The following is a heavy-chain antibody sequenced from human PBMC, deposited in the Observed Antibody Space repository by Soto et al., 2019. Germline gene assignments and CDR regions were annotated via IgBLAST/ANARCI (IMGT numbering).Heavy chain of an antibody. CDR2: IYPGDSDT. CDR3: ARLDGRTAMGYNWFDP. Sequence: GESLKISCKGSGYSFTSYWIGWVRQMPGKGLEWMGIIYPGDSDTRYSPAFQGQVTISADKSISTAYLQWSSLKASDTAMYYCARLDGRTAMGYNWFDPWGQGTLVTVSS. D-gene: IGHD2-21*02. V-gene: IGHV5-51*01. CDR1: GYSFTSYW. J-gene: IGHJ5*02.